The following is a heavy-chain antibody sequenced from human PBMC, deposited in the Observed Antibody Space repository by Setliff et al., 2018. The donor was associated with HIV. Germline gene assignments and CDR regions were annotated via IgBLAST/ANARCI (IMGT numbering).Heavy chain of an antibody. J-gene: IGHJ5*01. V-gene: IGHV4-39*01. CDR3: ASRVYYYDSSGYLREEGFDP. D-gene: IGHD3-22*01. CDR2: IYYSGST. Sequence: SETLSLTCTVSGGSISNSRYYWSWIRQPPGKGLEWIGSIYYSGSTYYNPSLKSRVTISVDTSKNQFSLKLSSVTAADAAVYYCASRVYYYDSSGYLREEGFDPWGQGTMVTVSS. CDR1: GGSISNSRYY.